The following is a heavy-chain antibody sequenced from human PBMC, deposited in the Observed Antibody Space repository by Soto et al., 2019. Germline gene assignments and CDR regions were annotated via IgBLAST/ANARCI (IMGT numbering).Heavy chain of an antibody. CDR2: ISYDGSNK. D-gene: IGHD2-15*01. Sequence: QVQLVESGGGVVQPGRSLRLSCAASGFTFSSYGMHWVRQAPGKGLEWVAVISYDGSNKYYADSVKGRFTISRDNSKNTLYLQRTSLRAEDTAVYYCASGSWEYYYYGMDVWGQGTTVTVSS. CDR3: ASGSWEYYYYGMDV. J-gene: IGHJ6*02. V-gene: IGHV3-30*03. CDR1: GFTFSSYG.